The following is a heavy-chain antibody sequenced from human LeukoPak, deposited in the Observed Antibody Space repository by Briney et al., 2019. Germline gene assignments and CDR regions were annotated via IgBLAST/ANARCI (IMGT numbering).Heavy chain of an antibody. J-gene: IGHJ4*02. CDR3: ARDPSIAGYYFDY. D-gene: IGHD6-6*01. CDR1: GFTVSNIY. Sequence: GGSLRLSCAASGFTVSNIYMNWVRQAPGKGLEWVSVIYSGGSTYYADSVKGRFTISRDNSKNTLYLQMNSLRAEDTAVYYCARDPSIAGYYFDYWGQGTLVTVSS. V-gene: IGHV3-53*01. CDR2: IYSGGST.